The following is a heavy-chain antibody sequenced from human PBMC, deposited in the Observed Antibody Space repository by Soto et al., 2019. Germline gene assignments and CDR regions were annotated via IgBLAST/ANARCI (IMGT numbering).Heavy chain of an antibody. Sequence: QMQLVQSGPEVKKPGTSVKVSCKASGFTFSNSAIQWVRQARGQRLEWIGWIAVGSGNTNHAQKFEERVTITWDMSTSTAYMELSSLRSEDTAVYYGAAVVNSAFSHYYYGMDVWGKGTTVIVSS. J-gene: IGHJ6*04. CDR3: AAVVNSAFSHYYYGMDV. D-gene: IGHD1-26*01. CDR1: GFTFSNSA. CDR2: IAVGSGNT. V-gene: IGHV1-58*02.